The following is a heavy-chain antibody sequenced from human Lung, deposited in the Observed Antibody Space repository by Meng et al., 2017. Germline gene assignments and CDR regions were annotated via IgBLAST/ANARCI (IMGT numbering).Heavy chain of an antibody. J-gene: IGHJ4*02. D-gene: IGHD6-13*01. CDR1: GFSFTDAW. Sequence: EVQLVEGGGGVVEPGGSLRLSCVASGFSFTDAWMSWVRQAPGKGLEWVGRIKSNSDGGTTDYAAPVKGRFTISRDDSKNTLYLQMNSLITEDTVVYFCATGAAAADHWGQGTLVTVSS. V-gene: IGHV3-15*01. CDR2: IKSNSDGGTT. CDR3: ATGAAAADH.